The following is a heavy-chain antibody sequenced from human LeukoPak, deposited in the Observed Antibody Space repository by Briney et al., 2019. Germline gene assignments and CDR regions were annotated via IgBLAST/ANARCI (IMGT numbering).Heavy chain of an antibody. CDR2: INPNSGGT. CDR1: GYTFIAYS. J-gene: IGHJ4*02. CDR3: ARAGYCSDGKCYTFDY. Sequence: ASVKVSCKASGYTFIAYSMHWVRQAPGQGLEWMGWINPNSGGTDCAQRFQGRVTMTRDTSITMLYMEMSSLTPDDTAVYYCARAGYCSDGKCYTFDYWGQGTLVTVSS. V-gene: IGHV1-2*02. D-gene: IGHD2-15*01.